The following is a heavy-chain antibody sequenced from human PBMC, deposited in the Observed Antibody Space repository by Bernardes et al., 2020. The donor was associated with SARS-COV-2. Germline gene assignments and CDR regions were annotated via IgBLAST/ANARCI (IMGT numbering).Heavy chain of an antibody. J-gene: IGHJ4*02. V-gene: IGHV4-31*03. CDR1: VGSSSSGGYY. CDR3: ARDRYYYDSSGYYLSL. Sequence: TISLTYTVSVGSSSSGGYYWSCILQHPGKGLEWIGYIYYSGSTYYNPSLKSRVTISVDTSKNQFSLKLSSVTAADTAVYYCARDRYYYDSSGYYLSLWGQGTLVTVSS. CDR2: IYYSGST. D-gene: IGHD3-22*01.